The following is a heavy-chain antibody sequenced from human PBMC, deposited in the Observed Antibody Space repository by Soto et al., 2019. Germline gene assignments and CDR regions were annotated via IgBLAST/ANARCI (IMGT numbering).Heavy chain of an antibody. CDR3: ARDYCSSASCSAGYYDFWSGYNYYYYYYGMDV. CDR2: ISYDGSNK. D-gene: IGHD3-3*01. Sequence: GGSLRLSCAASGFTFSGYAMHWVRQAPGKGLEWVAVISYDGSNKYYADSVKGRFTISRDNSKNTLYLQMNSLRAEDTAVYYCARDYCSSASCSAGYYDFWSGYNYYYYYYGMDVWGQGTTVTVSS. CDR1: GFTFSGYA. V-gene: IGHV3-30-3*01. J-gene: IGHJ6*02.